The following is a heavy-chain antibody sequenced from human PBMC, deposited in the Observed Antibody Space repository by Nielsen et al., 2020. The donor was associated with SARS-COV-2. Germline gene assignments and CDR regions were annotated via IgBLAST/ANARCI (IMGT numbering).Heavy chain of an antibody. CDR1: GFTVSSNY. J-gene: IGHJ6*02. CDR3: ASLTIFGVVPGLDV. D-gene: IGHD3-3*01. Sequence: GESLKISCAASGFTVSSNYMSWVRQAPGKGLEWVSVIYSGGSTYYADSVKGRFTISRDSSKNTLYLQMNSLRAEDTAVYYCASLTIFGVVPGLDVWGQGTTVTVSS. CDR2: IYSGGST. V-gene: IGHV3-66*01.